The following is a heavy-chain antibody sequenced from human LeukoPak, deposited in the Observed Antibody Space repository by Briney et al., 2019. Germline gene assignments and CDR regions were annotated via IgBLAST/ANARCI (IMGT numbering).Heavy chain of an antibody. D-gene: IGHD3-10*01. J-gene: IGHJ5*02. CDR3: ARAPFGVYNWSDP. CDR1: GGTFSSYA. Sequence: SVKVSCKASGGTFSSYAISWVRQAPGQGLEWMGGIIPIFGTANYAQKFQGRVTITTDESTSTAYMELSSLRSEDTAVYYCARAPFGVYNWSDPWGQGTLVTVSS. V-gene: IGHV1-69*05. CDR2: IIPIFGTA.